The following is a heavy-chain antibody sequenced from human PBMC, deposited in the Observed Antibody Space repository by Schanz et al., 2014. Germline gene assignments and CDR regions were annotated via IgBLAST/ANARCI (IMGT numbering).Heavy chain of an antibody. V-gene: IGHV3-30*02. CDR3: ARGVRIDY. J-gene: IGHJ4*02. CDR1: GFTFSSYG. D-gene: IGHD3-3*01. CDR2: LRYDGTNE. Sequence: QVQLVESGGGVVQPGGSLRLSCAASGFTFSSYGMHWVRQTPGKGLEWVSFLRYDGTNEHYGDSVKGRFTISRDNAKNSLYLQMNSLTAEDTAVYYCARGVRIDYWGQGTLVTVSS.